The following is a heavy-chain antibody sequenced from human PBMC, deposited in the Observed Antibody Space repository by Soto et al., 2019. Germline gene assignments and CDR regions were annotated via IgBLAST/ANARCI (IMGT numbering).Heavy chain of an antibody. D-gene: IGHD1-26*01. CDR1: GYTFSNYA. J-gene: IGHJ5*02. CDR2: ISAVNGNT. Sequence: ASVKVSCKASGYTFSNYAIHWVRQAPGQRLEWMGWISAVNGNTKYSERFQGRVTFTSDTSASTAYMELSSLRSEDTAVFYCALYSGKYPGLGPSWGQGSQVIVSS. V-gene: IGHV1-3*01. CDR3: ALYSGKYPGLGPS.